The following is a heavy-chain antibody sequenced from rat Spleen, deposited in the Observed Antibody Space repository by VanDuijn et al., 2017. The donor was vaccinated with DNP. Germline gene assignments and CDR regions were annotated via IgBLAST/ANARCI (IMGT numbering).Heavy chain of an antibody. CDR3: ARWRIGPHYFDS. CDR2: ISYSGST. V-gene: IGHV3-1*01. Sequence: EVQLQESGPGLVKPSQSLSLTCSVTGYSITSNYWGWIRKFPGNNMEWIGHISYSGSTGYNPSLKSRISITRDTSKNQFFLQLNSVSPEDTATYYCARWRIGPHYFDSWGQGVMVTVSS. D-gene: IGHD1-11*01. J-gene: IGHJ2*01. CDR1: GYSITSNY.